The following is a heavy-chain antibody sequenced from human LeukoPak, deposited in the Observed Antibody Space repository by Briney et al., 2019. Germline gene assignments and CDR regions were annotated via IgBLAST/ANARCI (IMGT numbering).Heavy chain of an antibody. V-gene: IGHV3-7*01. CDR2: INQDGSEK. Sequence: PGGSLRLSCAASGFTLRSYWMTWVRQAPRKGLEWVASINQDGSEKNYVDSVKGRFTISRDNAENSLYLQMNSLRDEDTAVYYCARTRPSCDCWGQGTLVTVSS. CDR1: GFTLRSYW. CDR3: ARTRPSCDC. J-gene: IGHJ4*02.